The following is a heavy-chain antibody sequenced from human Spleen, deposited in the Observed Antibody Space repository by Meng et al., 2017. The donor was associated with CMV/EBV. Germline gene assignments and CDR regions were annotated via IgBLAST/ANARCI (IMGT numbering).Heavy chain of an antibody. V-gene: IGHV1-18*01. CDR2: ISADNGDT. CDR3: VRGGTLTERTYYYYGMDV. J-gene: IGHJ6*02. Sequence: ASVKVSCKTSSYTFTTYGISWVRQAPGQGLEWLGWISADNGDTNYPQKLQGRVTMTRDTSTSTAYMELRSLRSDDTAVYYCVRGGTLTERTYYYYGMDVWGQGTTVTVSS. CDR1: SYTFTTYG. D-gene: IGHD1-1*01.